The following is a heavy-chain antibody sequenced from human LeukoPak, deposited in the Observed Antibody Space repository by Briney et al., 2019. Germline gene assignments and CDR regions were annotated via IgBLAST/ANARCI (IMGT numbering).Heavy chain of an antibody. V-gene: IGHV4-31*03. CDR1: GASIDSSGYY. Sequence: SETLSLTCSVSGASIDSSGYYWSWIRQRPGSGLEWIGYISYSESTYYKPSLRGRLTISLDTSENQFSLQLTSVTAADTAVYYCARVIYAKNGYFVSLAGHIDLWGRGTLVTVSS. J-gene: IGHJ2*01. CDR3: ARVIYAKNGYFVSLAGHIDL. D-gene: IGHD3-22*01. CDR2: ISYSEST.